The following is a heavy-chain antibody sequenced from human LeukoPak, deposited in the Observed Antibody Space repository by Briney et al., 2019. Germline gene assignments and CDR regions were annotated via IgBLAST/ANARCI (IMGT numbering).Heavy chain of an antibody. CDR2: ISSSSDYI. V-gene: IGHV3-21*06. CDR1: GFTFSTYS. Sequence: GGSLRLSCAASGFTFSTYSMNWVRQAPGKGLEWVSSISSSSDYIYYADSVKGRLTISRDNAKNSVYLQMNSLRAEDTAVYYCARALRGYSYGYFPLDYWGQGTLVTVSS. CDR3: ARALRGYSYGYFPLDY. D-gene: IGHD5-18*01. J-gene: IGHJ4*02.